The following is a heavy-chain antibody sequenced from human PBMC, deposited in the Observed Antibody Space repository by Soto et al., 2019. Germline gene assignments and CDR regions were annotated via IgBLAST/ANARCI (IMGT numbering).Heavy chain of an antibody. CDR3: AKDRGYAGNWYTGDS. CDR1: GFDFSGYA. D-gene: IGHD6-13*01. CDR2: ISGSGGTT. V-gene: IGHV3-23*01. Sequence: EVHLLESGGGAVQPGGSLRLSCAGSGFDFSGYAMAWVRQAPGKGLEWVSSISGSGGTTYYEDSVKDRFTISRDNSKNTLYLEMYSLGAEDTALYYCAKDRGYAGNWYTGDSWGQGTLVTVSS. J-gene: IGHJ4*02.